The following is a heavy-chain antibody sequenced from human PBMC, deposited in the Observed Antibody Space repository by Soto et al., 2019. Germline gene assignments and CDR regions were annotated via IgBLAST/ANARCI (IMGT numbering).Heavy chain of an antibody. CDR3: ARGKANTAMVFDY. V-gene: IGHV3-23*01. D-gene: IGHD5-18*01. CDR1: GITFIADA. CDR2: ISGSGATT. J-gene: IGHJ4*02. Sequence: GGSLRLSCAASGITFIADAMSWVRQAPGKGLEWVSAISGSGATTYYADSVKGRFTISRDKSKNTLYLQMNSLRAEDTAVYYCARGKANTAMVFDYWGQGTLVTVSS.